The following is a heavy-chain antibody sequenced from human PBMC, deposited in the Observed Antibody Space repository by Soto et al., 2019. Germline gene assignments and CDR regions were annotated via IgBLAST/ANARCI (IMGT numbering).Heavy chain of an antibody. V-gene: IGHV1-69*13. J-gene: IGHJ6*03. D-gene: IGHD2-8*01. CDR3: ARGVLGYCTNGVCSSYYYYMDV. CDR1: GYTFTSYD. CDR2: IIPIFGTA. Sequence: SVKVSCKASGYTFTSYDISWVRQAPGQGLEWMGGIIPIFGTANYAQKFQGRVTITADESTSTAYMELSSLRSEDTAVYYCARGVLGYCTNGVCSSYYYYMDVWGKGTTVTVSS.